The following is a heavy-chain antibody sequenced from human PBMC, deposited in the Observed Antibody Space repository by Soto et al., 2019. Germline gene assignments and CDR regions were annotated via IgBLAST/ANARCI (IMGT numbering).Heavy chain of an antibody. CDR1: GGTFSSYA. V-gene: IGHV1-69*01. J-gene: IGHJ1*01. CDR2: IIPIFGTA. Sequence: QVQLVQSGAEVKKPGSSVKVSCKASGGTFSSYAISWVRQAPGQGLEWIGGIIPIFGTANYAQKFQGRVTITADESTSTAYMELSSLRSEDTAVYYCARAVGRYCSGGSCYSQYFQHWGQGTLVTVSS. CDR3: ARAVGRYCSGGSCYSQYFQH. D-gene: IGHD2-15*01.